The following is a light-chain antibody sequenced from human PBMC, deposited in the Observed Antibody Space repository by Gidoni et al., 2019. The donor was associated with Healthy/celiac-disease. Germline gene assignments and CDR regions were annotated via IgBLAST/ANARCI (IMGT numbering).Light chain of an antibody. CDR3: QQYDNLPLTWT. V-gene: IGKV1-33*01. Sequence: DIQMTQSPAALSASVGDRVTITCQASQDISNYLNWYQQKPGKAPKHLIYDASNLETGVPSRFSGSGSGTDFTFTISSLQPEDIATYYCQQYDNLPLTWTFXQXTKVEIK. CDR2: DAS. CDR1: QDISNY. J-gene: IGKJ1*01.